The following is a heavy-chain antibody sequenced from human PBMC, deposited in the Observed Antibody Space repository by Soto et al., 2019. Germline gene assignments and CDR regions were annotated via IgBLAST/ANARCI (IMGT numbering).Heavy chain of an antibody. V-gene: IGHV4-39*01. J-gene: IGHJ4*02. D-gene: IGHD2-8*01. CDR1: GGSVSNSNYY. CDR3: VSQRTSVLTQAYFDY. Sequence: SETLSLTCTVSGGSVSNSNYYWGWIRQSPGKGLEWIGSVYYRGRSYSKSSVKSRVTISVDTSKNQFSLNLNSVTASDTAVYYCVSQRTSVLTQAYFDYWGPGTLVTVSS. CDR2: VYYRGRS.